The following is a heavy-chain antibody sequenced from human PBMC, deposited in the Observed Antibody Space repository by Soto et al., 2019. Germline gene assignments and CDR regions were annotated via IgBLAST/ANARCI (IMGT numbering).Heavy chain of an antibody. CDR3: ARGGQVRGGIDV. Sequence: EVQLVESGGGLIQPGGSLRLSCAASGFTVISTYMSWVRQAPGKGLEWVSFIYSGGSTYYADSVKGRFTISRDNSKNTLYLQMNNLRVEDTAVYYCARGGQVRGGIDVCGQGTKVTVSS. CDR2: IYSGGST. V-gene: IGHV3-53*01. CDR1: GFTVISTY. J-gene: IGHJ6*02.